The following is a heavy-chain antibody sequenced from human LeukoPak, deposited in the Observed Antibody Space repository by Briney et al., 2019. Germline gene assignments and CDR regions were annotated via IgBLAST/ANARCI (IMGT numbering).Heavy chain of an antibody. CDR2: MSFDGSNK. Sequence: GGSLRLSCAASGFSFRNYGMHWVRQAPGKGLEWVAVMSFDGSNKNHADSVKGQFTISRDNSKNTLYLQMNSLRAEDTAVYYCAKDWKWADKNYYYYYGMDVWGQGTTVTVSS. CDR3: AKDWKWADKNYYYYYGMDV. D-gene: IGHD1-26*01. CDR1: GFSFRNYG. J-gene: IGHJ6*02. V-gene: IGHV3-30*18.